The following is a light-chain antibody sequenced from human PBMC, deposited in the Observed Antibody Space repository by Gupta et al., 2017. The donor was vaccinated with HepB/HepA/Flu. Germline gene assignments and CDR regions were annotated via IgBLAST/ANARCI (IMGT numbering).Light chain of an antibody. CDR2: GAS. CDR1: QSVSSS. Sequence: EIVMTQSPATLSASPGERATLSCRASQSVSSSLAWYQQKPGQAPRLLIYGASTRATGIPARFSGGGCGTEFTLTISSLQSEDFAVYYCQQYDNWPPLTFGGGTKVEIK. J-gene: IGKJ4*01. V-gene: IGKV3-15*01. CDR3: QQYDNWPPLT.